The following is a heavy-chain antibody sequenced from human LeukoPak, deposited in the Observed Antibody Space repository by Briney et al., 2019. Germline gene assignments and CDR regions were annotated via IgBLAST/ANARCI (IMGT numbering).Heavy chain of an antibody. Sequence: SQTLSLTCTVSGGSISSGSYYWSWIRQPAGKGLEWIGRIYTSGSTNYNPSLKSRVTISVDTSKNQFPLKLSSVTAADTAVYYCARDRGMRRYFDYWGQGTLVTVSS. V-gene: IGHV4-61*02. CDR3: ARDRGMRRYFDY. CDR1: GGSISSGSYY. J-gene: IGHJ4*02. CDR2: IYTSGST. D-gene: IGHD3-10*01.